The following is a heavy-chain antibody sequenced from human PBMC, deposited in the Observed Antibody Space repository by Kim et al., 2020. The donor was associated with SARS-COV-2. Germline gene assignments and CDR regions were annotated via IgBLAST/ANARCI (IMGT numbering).Heavy chain of an antibody. J-gene: IGHJ5*02. Sequence: GESLQISCKGSGYSFTSYWISWVRQMPGKGLEWMGRIDPSDSYTNYSPSFQGHVTISADKSISTAYLQWSSLKASDTAMYYCARGGGWELPWFDPWGQGTLVTVSS. D-gene: IGHD1-26*01. CDR2: IDPSDSYT. V-gene: IGHV5-10-1*01. CDR1: GYSFTSYW. CDR3: ARGGGWELPWFDP.